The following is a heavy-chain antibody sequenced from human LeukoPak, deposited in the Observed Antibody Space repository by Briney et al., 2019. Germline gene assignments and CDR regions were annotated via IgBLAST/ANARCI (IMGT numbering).Heavy chain of an antibody. Sequence: PGRSLRLSCAASGFTFSSYAMHWVRQAPGKGLEWVAVISYDGSNKYYADSVKGRLTISRDNSKNTLYLQMNSLRAEDTAIYYGARRGHGDYGFDYWGQGTLVTVSS. D-gene: IGHD4-17*01. CDR2: ISYDGSNK. CDR1: GFTFSSYA. CDR3: ARRGHGDYGFDY. V-gene: IGHV3-30*04. J-gene: IGHJ4*02.